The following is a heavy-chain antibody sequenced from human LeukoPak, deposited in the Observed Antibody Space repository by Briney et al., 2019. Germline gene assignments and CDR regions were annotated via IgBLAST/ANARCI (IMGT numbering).Heavy chain of an antibody. D-gene: IGHD3-10*01. CDR3: ARAPPLMVRGVIEDS. CDR1: GFTFSTYS. J-gene: IGHJ4*02. Sequence: QSGGSLRLSCAASGFTFSTYSMNWVRQAPGKGLEWVSVIYSGGSTYYADSVKGRFTISRDNSKNTLYLQMNSLRAEDTAVYYCARAPPLMVRGVIEDSWGQGTLVTVSS. V-gene: IGHV3-53*01. CDR2: IYSGGST.